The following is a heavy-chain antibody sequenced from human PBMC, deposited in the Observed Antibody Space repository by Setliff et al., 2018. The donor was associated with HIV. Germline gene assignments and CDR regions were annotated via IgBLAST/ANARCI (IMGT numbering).Heavy chain of an antibody. J-gene: IGHJ4*02. CDR1: GGSISSYY. CDR3: ARLRQWLAFFDS. CDR2: INTSGTT. Sequence: PSETLSLTCTVSGGSISSYYWSWIRQPPGKGLEWIGYINTSGTTNYNPSLKSRVTITVDTSQNQFSLPLTSVTAADTAVYYCARLRQWLAFFDSWGQGTLVTVSS. D-gene: IGHD6-19*01. V-gene: IGHV4-4*08.